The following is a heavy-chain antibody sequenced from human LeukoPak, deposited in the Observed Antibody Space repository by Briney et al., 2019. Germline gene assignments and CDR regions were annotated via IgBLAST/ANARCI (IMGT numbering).Heavy chain of an antibody. CDR2: INPESGAT. V-gene: IGHV1-2*02. D-gene: IGHD3-10*01. J-gene: IGHJ4*02. Sequence: ASVKVSCKASGYPFSGYYIHWVRQGPGQGLKWLGWINPESGATKYAQRCEGRVTLTRDTSVTTVHMELSGLRYDDSAVYYCASENLNYYGSGSYLYWGQGSQVTVSS. CDR1: GYPFSGYY. CDR3: ASENLNYYGSGSYLY.